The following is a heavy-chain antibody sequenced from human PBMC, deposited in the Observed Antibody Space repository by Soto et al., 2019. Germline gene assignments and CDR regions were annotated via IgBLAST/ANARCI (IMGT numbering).Heavy chain of an antibody. Sequence: GGSLRLSCAASGFTFNSYDMHWVRQAPGEGLEWVAVISYDGSNKYYADSVKGRFTIFRDNSKNTLYLQMNSLRAEDTAVYYCAKDNMIRGVIGGAYFDYWGQGALVTV. V-gene: IGHV3-30*18. D-gene: IGHD3-10*01. CDR2: ISYDGSNK. CDR3: AKDNMIRGVIGGAYFDY. J-gene: IGHJ4*02. CDR1: GFTFNSYD.